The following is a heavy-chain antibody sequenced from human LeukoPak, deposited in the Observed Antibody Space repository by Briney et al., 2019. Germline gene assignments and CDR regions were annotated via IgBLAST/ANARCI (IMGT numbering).Heavy chain of an antibody. CDR1: GYTFSDYY. CDR3: ARANCGGDCSTVYYYYGMDV. D-gene: IGHD2-21*02. Sequence: ASVKDSFKASGYTFSDYYMHWVRQPPGQGLAWMGWSNPNSGGTNYAQKFQGRVTMTRDTSISTAYMELSRLRSDDTAVYYCARANCGGDCSTVYYYYGMDVWGQGTTVTVSS. J-gene: IGHJ6*02. V-gene: IGHV1-2*02. CDR2: SNPNSGGT.